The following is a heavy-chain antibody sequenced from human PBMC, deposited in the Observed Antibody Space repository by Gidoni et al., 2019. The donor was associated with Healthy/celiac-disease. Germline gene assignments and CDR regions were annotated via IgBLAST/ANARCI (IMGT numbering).Heavy chain of an antibody. CDR2: ISGSGGST. Sequence: EVQLLESGGGLVQPGGSLRLSCAASGFTFSSYAMSWVRQAPGKGLEWVSAISGSGGSTYYADSVKGRFTISRDNSKNTLYLQMNSLRAEDTAVYYCAKDQETIFGLYTYYGMDVWGQGTTVTVSS. CDR3: AKDQETIFGLYTYYGMDV. CDR1: GFTFSSYA. V-gene: IGHV3-23*01. D-gene: IGHD3-3*01. J-gene: IGHJ6*02.